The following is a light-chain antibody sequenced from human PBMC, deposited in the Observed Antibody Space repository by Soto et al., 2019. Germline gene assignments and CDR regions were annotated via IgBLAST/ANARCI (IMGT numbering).Light chain of an antibody. J-gene: IGKJ1*01. CDR2: GAS. CDR1: QSVSSDY. V-gene: IGKV3-20*01. CDR3: QQYGSSPTT. Sequence: EIVLTQSPGTLSLSPGERATLSCIASQSVSSDYFAWYQQKPCQAPRLLIYGASSRATGIPDRFSGSGHGTDFILTISRLEPDDFAVYYCQQYGSSPTTFGQGTKVDIK.